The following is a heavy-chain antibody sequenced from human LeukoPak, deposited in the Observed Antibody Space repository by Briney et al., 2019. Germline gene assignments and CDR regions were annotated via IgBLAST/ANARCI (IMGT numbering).Heavy chain of an antibody. CDR2: INPSGGST. CDR1: GYTFTSYY. Sequence: VASVKVSCKASGYTFTSYYMHWVRQAPGQGLEWMGIINPSGGSTSYAQKLQGRVTMTRDTSTSTVYMELSSLRSEDTAVYYCARSYYDFWSGLANWFDPWGQGTLVTVSS. CDR3: ARSYYDFWSGLANWFDP. V-gene: IGHV1-46*04. D-gene: IGHD3-3*01. J-gene: IGHJ5*02.